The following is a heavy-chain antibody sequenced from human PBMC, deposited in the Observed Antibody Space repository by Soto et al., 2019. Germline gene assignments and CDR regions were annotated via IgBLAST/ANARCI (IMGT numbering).Heavy chain of an antibody. V-gene: IGHV4-34*01. D-gene: IGHD2-2*01. CDR3: ARGNIVVVPAAISHEYYYYYYGMDV. CDR2: VHPSGST. J-gene: IGHJ6*02. CDR1: SASLGDHY. Sequence: PSETRSLTCAVFSASLGDHYWAWIRQSPDKGLEWIGEVHPSGSTDYNPSLKSRLTLSLDTSKNQFSLKLSSVTAADTAVYYCARGNIVVVPAAISHEYYYYYYGMDVWDQGTTVTAP.